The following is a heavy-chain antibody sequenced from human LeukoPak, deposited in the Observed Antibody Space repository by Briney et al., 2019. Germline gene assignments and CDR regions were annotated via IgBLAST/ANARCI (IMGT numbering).Heavy chain of an antibody. CDR3: AKAPTPGDYTDY. CDR1: GFTFSSYE. J-gene: IGHJ4*02. Sequence: GGSLRLSCAASGFTFSSYEMNWVRQAPGKGLEWVSYISSSGSTIYYADSVKGRFTISRDNAKNSLYLQMNSLRAEDTAVYYCAKAPTPGDYTDYWGQGTLVTVSS. V-gene: IGHV3-48*03. CDR2: ISSSGSTI. D-gene: IGHD4-17*01.